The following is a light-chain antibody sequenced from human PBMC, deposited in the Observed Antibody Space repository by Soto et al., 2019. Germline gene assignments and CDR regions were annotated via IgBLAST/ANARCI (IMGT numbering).Light chain of an antibody. CDR1: SSDVGGYNF. CDR2: EVT. Sequence: QSVLTQPPSASGSPGQSVTISCTGTSSDVGGYNFVSWYQHHPGKAPKVILYEVTKRPSGVPDRFSGSKSGNTASLTVSGLQADDEADYHCSSYARGDSVLFGGGTKVTVL. CDR3: SSYARGDSVL. J-gene: IGLJ2*01. V-gene: IGLV2-8*01.